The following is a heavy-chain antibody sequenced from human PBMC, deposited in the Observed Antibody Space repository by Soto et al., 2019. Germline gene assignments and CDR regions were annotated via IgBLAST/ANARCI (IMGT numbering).Heavy chain of an antibody. CDR1: GFTFSSYA. CDR2: ISGSGGST. V-gene: IGHV3-23*01. D-gene: IGHD6-6*01. CDR3: AKSRRGIAARPRGMDV. J-gene: IGHJ6*02. Sequence: LRLSCAASGFTFSSYAMSWVRQAPGKGLEWVSAISGSGGSTYYADSVKGRFTISRDNSKNTLYLQMNSLRAEDTAVYYCAKSRRGIAARPRGMDVWGQGTTVTVSS.